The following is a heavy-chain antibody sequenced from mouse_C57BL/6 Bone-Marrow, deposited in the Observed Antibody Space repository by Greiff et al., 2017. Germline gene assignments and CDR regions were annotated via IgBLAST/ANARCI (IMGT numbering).Heavy chain of an antibody. J-gene: IGHJ2*01. CDR2: LSYDGSN. CDR3: ARVTTVVAPYYFDY. Sequence: EVKLQESGPGLVKPSQSLSFTCSVTGYSITSGYYWNWIRQFPGNKLEWLGYLSYDGSNNYNPSHKNRISITRDTSKNQFFLKLNSVTTEDTATYYCARVTTVVAPYYFDYWGQGTTLTVSS. V-gene: IGHV3-6*01. CDR1: GYSITSGYY. D-gene: IGHD1-1*01.